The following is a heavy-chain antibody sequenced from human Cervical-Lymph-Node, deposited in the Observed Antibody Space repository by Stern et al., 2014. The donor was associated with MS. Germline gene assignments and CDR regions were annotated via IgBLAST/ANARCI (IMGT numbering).Heavy chain of an antibody. V-gene: IGHV1-46*01. D-gene: IGHD6-19*01. CDR1: GYTFTSYY. J-gene: IGHJ4*02. CDR3: ASSYSSGWYFDY. Sequence: QDQLVQSGAEVKKPGASVKVSCKASGYTFTSYYMHWVRQAPGQGLEWMGIINPSGGSTSYAQKFRGRVTMTRDTSTSTVYMELSSLRSEDTAVYYCASSYSSGWYFDYWGQGTLVTVSS. CDR2: INPSGGST.